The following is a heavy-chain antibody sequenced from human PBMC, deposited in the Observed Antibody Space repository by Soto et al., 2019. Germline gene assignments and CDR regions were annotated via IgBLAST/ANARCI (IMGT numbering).Heavy chain of an antibody. V-gene: IGHV1-46*01. Sequence: ASVKVSCKASGYTFTSYYMHWVRQAPGQGLEWMGIINPSGGSTSYAQKFQGRVTMTRDTSTSTVYMELSSLRSEDTAVYYWASDYDILTGYYGMDVWGQGTTVTVSS. CDR3: ASDYDILTGYYGMDV. CDR2: INPSGGST. J-gene: IGHJ6*02. D-gene: IGHD3-9*01. CDR1: GYTFTSYY.